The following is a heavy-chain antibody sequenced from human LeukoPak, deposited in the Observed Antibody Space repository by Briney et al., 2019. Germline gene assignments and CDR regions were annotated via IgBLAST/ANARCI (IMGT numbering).Heavy chain of an antibody. CDR3: ARGPGSDWNFEF. CDR1: GYTLSGYY. V-gene: IGHV1-2*06. Sequence: ASVKVSCKASGYTLSGYYMHWVRQAPGQGLEWMGRVNPKSGDTKYAQKFQDRVSMTRDTSITTAYLELNSLKSDDTAIYYCARGPGSDWNFEFWGRGTLITVSS. D-gene: IGHD6-19*01. CDR2: VNPKSGDT. J-gene: IGHJ2*01.